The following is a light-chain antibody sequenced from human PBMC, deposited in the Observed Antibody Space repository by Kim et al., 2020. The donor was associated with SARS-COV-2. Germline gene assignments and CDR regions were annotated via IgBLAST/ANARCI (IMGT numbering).Light chain of an antibody. V-gene: IGLV5-37*01. CDR3: MIWPTSDSGV. CDR2: YYSDSNK. CDR1: SDINVDHCN. Sequence: TGTLPSDINVDHCNIYWYQQKPGSPPRYLLYYYSDSNKGQGSGVPSRFSGSKDASANTGILLISGLQSEDEADYYCMIWPTSDSGVFGGGTQLTVL. J-gene: IGLJ3*02.